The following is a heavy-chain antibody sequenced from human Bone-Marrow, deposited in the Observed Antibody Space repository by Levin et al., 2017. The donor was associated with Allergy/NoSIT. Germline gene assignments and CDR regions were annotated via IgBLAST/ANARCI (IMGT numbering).Heavy chain of an antibody. Sequence: PSETLSLTCTVSGGSISSSSYYWGWIRQPPGKGLEWIGSIYYSGSTYYNPSLKSRFTISVDTSKNQFSLKLSSVTAADTAVYYCARMSGELRYFDWLLWGAFDIWGQGTMVTVSS. J-gene: IGHJ3*02. CDR1: GGSISSSSYY. D-gene: IGHD3-9*01. V-gene: IGHV4-39*01. CDR2: IYYSGST. CDR3: ARMSGELRYFDWLLWGAFDI.